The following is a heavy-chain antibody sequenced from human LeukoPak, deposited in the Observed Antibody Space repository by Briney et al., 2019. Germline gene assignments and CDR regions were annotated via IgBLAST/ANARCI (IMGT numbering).Heavy chain of an antibody. CDR2: ISSSSSPI. Sequence: PGGSLRLSCAASGFTFNNFGMNWVRQAPGRGLEWVAYISSSSSPIYYAASVRGRFTISRDNARNSLYLQMNSLRAEDTAVYYCARDLFRYSGYDRDYWSQGTLVTVSS. V-gene: IGHV3-48*04. CDR1: GFTFNNFG. J-gene: IGHJ4*02. CDR3: ARDLFRYSGYDRDY. D-gene: IGHD5-12*01.